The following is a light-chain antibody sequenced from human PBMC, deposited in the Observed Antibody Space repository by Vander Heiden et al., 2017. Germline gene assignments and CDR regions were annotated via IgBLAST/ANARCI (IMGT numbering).Light chain of an antibody. CDR1: QDIRNS. V-gene: IGKV1-33*01. J-gene: IGKJ4*01. CDR3: QQDDNDPLT. Sequence: DIHVPHSPSSVSASVGDRVTITCLASQDIRNSLHWYQQKPGKAPKLPIYHASNLETGVPSRFSGRGSGTDFTFTISSLQPQDIATYYCQQDDNDPLTFGGGTKVXIK. CDR2: HAS.